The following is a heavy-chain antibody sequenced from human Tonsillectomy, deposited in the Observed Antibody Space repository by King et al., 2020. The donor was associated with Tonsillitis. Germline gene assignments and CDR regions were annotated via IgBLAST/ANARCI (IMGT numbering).Heavy chain of an antibody. V-gene: IGHV5-51*01. Sequence: DVQLVESGAEVKKPGESLKISCKGSGYSFTSYWIGWVRQMPGKGLEWMGIIYPGDSDTRYSPSFQGQVTISATKSISTAYLQWSSLMASDTAMYYCARVSSYYGSLTGWFDPWGQGTLVTVSS. CDR3: ARVSSYYGSLTGWFDP. J-gene: IGHJ5*02. CDR2: IYPGDSDT. CDR1: GYSFTSYW. D-gene: IGHD3-10*01.